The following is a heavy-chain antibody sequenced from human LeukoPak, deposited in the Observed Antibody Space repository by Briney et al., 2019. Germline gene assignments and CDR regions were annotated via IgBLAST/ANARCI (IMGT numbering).Heavy chain of an antibody. Sequence: SETLSLTCTVSGGSISSYYWSWIRQPAGKGLEWIGRIYISGSTNYNPSLKSRVTMSVDTSKNQFSLKLSSVTAADTAVYYCARERGQWLVYANWFDPWGQGTLVTVSS. D-gene: IGHD6-19*01. J-gene: IGHJ5*02. CDR2: IYISGST. V-gene: IGHV4-4*07. CDR3: ARERGQWLVYANWFDP. CDR1: GGSISSYY.